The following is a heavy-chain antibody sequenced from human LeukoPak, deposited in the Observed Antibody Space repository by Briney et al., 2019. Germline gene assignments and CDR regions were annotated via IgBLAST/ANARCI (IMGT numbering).Heavy chain of an antibody. Sequence: PGGCLRLSCAASGFIVSSNYMSWVRQTPGKGLEWVSVIYSGGSTYYADSVKGRFTISRDNSKNTLYLQMNSLRAEDTAVYYCARDFYFDCWGQGTLVTVSS. CDR2: IYSGGST. CDR3: ARDFYFDC. V-gene: IGHV3-66*02. J-gene: IGHJ4*02. CDR1: GFIVSSNY.